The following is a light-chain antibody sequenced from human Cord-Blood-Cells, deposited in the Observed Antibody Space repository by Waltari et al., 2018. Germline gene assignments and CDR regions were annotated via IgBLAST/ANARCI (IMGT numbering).Light chain of an antibody. V-gene: IGKV3-15*01. CDR2: GAS. CDR1: HGVSSN. CDR3: QQYNNWPPWT. J-gene: IGKJ1*01. Sequence: ETVMTQPPATLPVPPRETATPSCRASHGVSSNLAWYQQKPGQAPRLLIYGASTRATGIPARFSGSGSGTEFTLTISSLQSEDFAVYYCQQYNNWPPWTFGQGTKVEIK.